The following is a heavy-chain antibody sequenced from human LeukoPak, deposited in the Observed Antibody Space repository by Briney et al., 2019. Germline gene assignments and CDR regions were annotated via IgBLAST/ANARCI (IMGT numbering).Heavy chain of an antibody. V-gene: IGHV3-7*03. CDR1: GFTFSSYW. CDR3: ARAPHIVVVTAMAFDY. Sequence: GGSLRVSCAASGFTFSSYWMSWVRQAPGKGLEWVANIKQDGSEKYYVDSVKGRFTISRDNAKNSLYLQMNSLRAEDTAVYYCARAPHIVVVTAMAFDYWGQGTLVTVSS. J-gene: IGHJ4*02. CDR2: IKQDGSEK. D-gene: IGHD2-21*02.